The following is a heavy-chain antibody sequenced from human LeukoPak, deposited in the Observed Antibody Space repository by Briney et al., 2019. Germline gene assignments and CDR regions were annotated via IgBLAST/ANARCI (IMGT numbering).Heavy chain of an antibody. CDR1: GFTFSSYS. V-gene: IGHV3-21*01. Sequence: GSLRLSCAASGFTFSSYSMNWVRQAPGKGLEWVSSISSSSSYIYYADSVKGRFTISRDNAKNSLYLQMNSLRAEDTAVYYCARGATRGRCFDWSLRAHFDYWGQGTLVTVSS. CDR2: ISSSSSYI. D-gene: IGHD3-9*01. CDR3: ARGATRGRCFDWSLRAHFDY. J-gene: IGHJ4*02.